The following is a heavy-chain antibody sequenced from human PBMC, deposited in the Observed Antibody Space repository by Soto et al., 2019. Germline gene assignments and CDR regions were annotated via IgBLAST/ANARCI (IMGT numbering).Heavy chain of an antibody. CDR3: ALLTYYYDSSGYYSSAEYFQH. CDR2: IYWDDDK. Sequence: QITLKESGPTLVKPTQTLTLTCTFSGFSLSTSGVGVGWIRQPPGKALEWLALIYWDDDKRYSPSLKSRLTITKDTSKNQVVLTMTNIDPVDTATYYFALLTYYYDSSGYYSSAEYFQHWGQGTLVTVSS. V-gene: IGHV2-5*02. CDR1: GFSLSTSGVG. D-gene: IGHD3-22*01. J-gene: IGHJ1*01.